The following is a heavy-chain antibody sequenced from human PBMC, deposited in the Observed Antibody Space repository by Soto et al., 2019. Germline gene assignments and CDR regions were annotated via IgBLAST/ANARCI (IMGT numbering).Heavy chain of an antibody. CDR1: GGSISSGGYY. D-gene: IGHD3-22*01. V-gene: IGHV4-31*03. J-gene: IGHJ4*02. Sequence: SETLSLTCTVSGGSISSGGYYWSWIRQHPGKGLEWIGYIYYSGSTYYNPSLKSRVTISVDTAKNQFSLKLSSVTAADTAVYYCARETGDSRGYLNYWGKGPLVTVSS. CDR3: ARETGDSRGYLNY. CDR2: IYYSGST.